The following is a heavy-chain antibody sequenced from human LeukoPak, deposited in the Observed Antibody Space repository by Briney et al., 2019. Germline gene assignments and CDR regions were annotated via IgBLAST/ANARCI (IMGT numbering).Heavy chain of an antibody. CDR1: GYTFTSYY. D-gene: IGHD4-17*01. CDR3: ARDQTYDYGDSDDYYYYYMDV. V-gene: IGHV1-46*01. Sequence: ASVKVSCKASGYTFTSYYMHWVRQAPGQGLEWMGIINPSGGSTSYAQKFQGRVTMTRDTSTSTVYMELSSLRSEDTAVYYCARDQTYDYGDSDDYYYYYMDVWGKGTTVTISS. J-gene: IGHJ6*03. CDR2: INPSGGST.